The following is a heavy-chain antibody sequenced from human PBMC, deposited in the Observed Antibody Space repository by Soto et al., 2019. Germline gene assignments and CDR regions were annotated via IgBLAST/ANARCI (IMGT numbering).Heavy chain of an antibody. CDR2: VDPNGGGS. CDR3: ATWVDYGDFEGFDF. V-gene: IGHV1-2*04. Sequence: ASVKVSCKTSGYSFTDYKLHWVRQAPGQGLEWMGWVDPNGGGSNSAQKFQGSVTMTWDTSITTAYLDLTRLTANDTATYFCATWVDYGDFEGFDFWGQGPLVTVS. CDR1: GYSFTDYK. J-gene: IGHJ4*02. D-gene: IGHD4-17*01.